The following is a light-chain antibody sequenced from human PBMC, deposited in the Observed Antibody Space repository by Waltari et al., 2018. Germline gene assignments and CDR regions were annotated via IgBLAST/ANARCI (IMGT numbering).Light chain of an antibody. Sequence: DIQMTQSPSSLSASVGDRVTITCRASQSIGSYLNWYLQKPGKAPKLQIYAASTLQSGVPSRFSGSGSGTDFTLTISSLQPEDFATYYCQQSYSTPPYTFGQGTKLEIK. CDR3: QQSYSTPPYT. J-gene: IGKJ2*01. CDR1: QSIGSY. CDR2: AAS. V-gene: IGKV1-39*01.